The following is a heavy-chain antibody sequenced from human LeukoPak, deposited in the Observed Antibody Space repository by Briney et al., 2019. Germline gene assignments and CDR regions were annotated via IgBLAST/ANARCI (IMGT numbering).Heavy chain of an antibody. Sequence: GGSLRLSCAASGFNFIDYSMNWVRQAPGKGLEWISYIGISSGNTKYADSVKGRFTISRDKARDSLYLQMNSLRVEDAAVYYCARDHRYAFDNWGHGTLVTVSS. CDR2: IGISSGNT. D-gene: IGHD5-12*01. CDR3: ARDHRYAFDN. CDR1: GFNFIDYS. J-gene: IGHJ4*01. V-gene: IGHV3-48*01.